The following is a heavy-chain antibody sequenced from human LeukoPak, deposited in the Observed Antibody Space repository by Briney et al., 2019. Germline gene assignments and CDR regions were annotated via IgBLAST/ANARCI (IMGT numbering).Heavy chain of an antibody. V-gene: IGHV5-51*01. CDR3: ARQYYYGSGSYYDWFDP. CDR1: GYSFTSNW. D-gene: IGHD3-10*01. CDR2: IYPGDSDT. Sequence: GESLKISCKGSGYSFTSNWIGWVRQMPGKGLEWMGIIYPGDSDTRYSPSFQGQVTISADKSISTAYLQWSSLKASDTAMYYCARQYYYGSGSYYDWFDPWGQGTLVTVSS. J-gene: IGHJ5*02.